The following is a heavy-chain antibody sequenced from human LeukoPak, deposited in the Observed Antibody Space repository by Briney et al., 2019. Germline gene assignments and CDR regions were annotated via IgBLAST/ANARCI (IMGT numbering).Heavy chain of an antibody. D-gene: IGHD6-19*01. CDR2: IYYSGSS. CDR1: GGSISSGGYY. J-gene: IGHJ4*02. V-gene: IGHV4-31*03. CDR3: ARIKSSGWYYDY. Sequence: SETLSLTCTVSGGSISSGGYYWSWIRQHPGKGLEWIGYIYYSGSSYYNPSLKSRVTISVDTSKNQFSLRLSSVTAADTAVYYCARIKSSGWYYDYWGQGTLVTVSS.